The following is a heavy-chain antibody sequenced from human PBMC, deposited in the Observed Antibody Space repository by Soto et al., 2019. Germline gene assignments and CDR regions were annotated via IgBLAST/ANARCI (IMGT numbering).Heavy chain of an antibody. CDR1: GFTFSIYN. V-gene: IGHV3-23*01. CDR3: ARRITSSFDY. Sequence: VQLLESGGGLVQPGGSLRLSCVASGFTFSIYNMNWVRQAPGKGLEWVSVITGSGDYTNYADSVKGRFTISRDNSKNTLHLQMNSLRAEDTAVYFCARRITSSFDYWGQGTLVTVSS. CDR2: ITGSGDYT. D-gene: IGHD1-20*01. J-gene: IGHJ4*02.